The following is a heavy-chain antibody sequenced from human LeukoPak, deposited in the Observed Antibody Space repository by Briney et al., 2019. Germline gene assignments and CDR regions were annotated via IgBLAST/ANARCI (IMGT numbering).Heavy chain of an antibody. Sequence: GGSLRLSCAASGFAFSSYGMSWVRQAPGKGLVWVSGNSVSGDSTYYADCVKGRFTISRDNSKNTLYLQMNSLRAEDTAVYYCAKSMIRGVNDAFDIWGQGTMVTVSS. J-gene: IGHJ3*02. CDR1: GFAFSSYG. V-gene: IGHV3-23*01. CDR3: AKSMIRGVNDAFDI. CDR2: NSVSGDST. D-gene: IGHD3-10*01.